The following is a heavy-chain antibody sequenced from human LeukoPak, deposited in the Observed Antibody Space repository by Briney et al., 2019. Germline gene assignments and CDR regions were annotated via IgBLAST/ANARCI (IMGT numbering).Heavy chain of an antibody. CDR2: IYYSGST. V-gene: IGHV4-39*01. CDR1: GGSISGSRYY. Sequence: SATLCVNCTVSGGSISGSRYYGGWIRHPPGNGLEWIGSIYYSGSTYYNPSLKSRVSISVDTSKNQFSLKLSSVTAADTAVYYCARLRDGDYLDYWGQGTLVTVSS. J-gene: IGHJ4*02. CDR3: ARLRDGDYLDY. D-gene: IGHD3-10*01.